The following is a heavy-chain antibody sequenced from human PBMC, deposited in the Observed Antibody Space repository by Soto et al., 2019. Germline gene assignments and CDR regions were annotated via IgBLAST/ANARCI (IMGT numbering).Heavy chain of an antibody. Sequence: GGSLKLSCAASGFTFSSYGMHWVRQAPGKGLEWVAVISYDGSNKYYADSVKGRFTISRDNSKNTLYLQMNSLRAEDTAVYYCAKNSFRHYYGSGSYGGMDVWGQGTTVTVSS. V-gene: IGHV3-30*18. CDR1: GFTFSSYG. CDR2: ISYDGSNK. CDR3: AKNSFRHYYGSGSYGGMDV. D-gene: IGHD3-10*01. J-gene: IGHJ6*02.